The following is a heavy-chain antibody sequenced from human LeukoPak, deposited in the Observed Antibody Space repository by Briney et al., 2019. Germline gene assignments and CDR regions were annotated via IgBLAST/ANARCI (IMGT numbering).Heavy chain of an antibody. D-gene: IGHD4-17*01. V-gene: IGHV3-23*01. CDR3: AKGRRVTTGFFDY. CDR2: ISGSGGST. J-gene: IGHJ4*02. Sequence: GGSLRLSCAASGFTFSSYGMSWVRQAPGKGLEWVSAISGSGGSTYYADSVKGRFTISRDNSKNTLYLQMNSLRAEDTAVYYCAKGRRVTTGFFDYWGQGTLVTVSS. CDR1: GFTFSSYG.